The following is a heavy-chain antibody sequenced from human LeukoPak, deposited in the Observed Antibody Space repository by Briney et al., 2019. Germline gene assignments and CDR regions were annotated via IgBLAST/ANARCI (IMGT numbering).Heavy chain of an antibody. CDR2: INPNSGGT. J-gene: IGHJ6*02. CDR3: ARLIVATTDYGMDV. V-gene: IGHV1-2*02. CDR1: VYTFTGYY. D-gene: IGHD5-12*01. Sequence: GASVKVSCKASVYTFTGYYMHWVRQAPGQGLEWMGWINPNSGGTNYAQKFPGRVTMTSDTSISTAYMELSRLRSDDTAVYYCARLIVATTDYGMDVWGQGTTVTVSS.